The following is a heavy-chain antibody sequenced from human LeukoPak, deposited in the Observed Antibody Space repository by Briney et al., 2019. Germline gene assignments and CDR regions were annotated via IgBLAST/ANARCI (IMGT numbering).Heavy chain of an antibody. CDR1: GYSFTSYW. Sequence: GESLKISCKGSGYSFTSYWIGWVRRMPGKGLEWMGIIYPGDSDTRYSPSFQGQVTISADKSISTAYLQWSSLKASDTAMYYCARQMRSGAAARGPFDPWGQGTLVTVSS. J-gene: IGHJ5*02. D-gene: IGHD6-13*01. V-gene: IGHV5-51*01. CDR2: IYPGDSDT. CDR3: ARQMRSGAAARGPFDP.